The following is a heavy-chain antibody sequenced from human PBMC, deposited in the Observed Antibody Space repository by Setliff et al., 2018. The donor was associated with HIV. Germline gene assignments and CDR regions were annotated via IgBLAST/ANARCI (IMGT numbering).Heavy chain of an antibody. D-gene: IGHD2-8*01. CDR2: IKQYGNEK. V-gene: IGHV3-7*01. CDR3: ARQISFGLAPDDGTKSGFEYFDY. CDR1: GFTFSNFW. J-gene: IGHJ4*02. Sequence: PGGSLRLSCAASGFTFSNFWMSWVRQAPGKGLEWVASIKQYGNEKHFVDSVMGRFTISRDNAKNSLSLQTRGLRAEDTAVYYCARQISFGLAPDDGTKSGFEYFDYWGQGTLVTVSS.